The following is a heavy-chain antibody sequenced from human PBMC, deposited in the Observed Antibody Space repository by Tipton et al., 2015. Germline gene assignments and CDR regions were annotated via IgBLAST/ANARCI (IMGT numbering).Heavy chain of an antibody. CDR3: ASGHGDYVNGMDV. Sequence: GLVKPSETLSLTCTVSGYSISSGYHWGWIRQPPGKGLEWIASIYHSGRTHYNPSLKSRVTISVDTSKTQFSLKMSSVTASDTAVYYCASGHGDYVNGMDVWGQGTTVTVSS. J-gene: IGHJ6*02. V-gene: IGHV4-38-2*02. CDR1: GYSISSGYH. D-gene: IGHD4-17*01. CDR2: IYHSGRT.